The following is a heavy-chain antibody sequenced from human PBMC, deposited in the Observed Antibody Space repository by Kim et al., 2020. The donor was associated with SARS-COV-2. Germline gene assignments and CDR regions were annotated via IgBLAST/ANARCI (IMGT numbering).Heavy chain of an antibody. D-gene: IGHD1-26*01. CDR3: ARGSVNLLL. Sequence: GSEKNYAGHVKGRVTISRDNAEKSVSLQMNSLRAEDTAIYYCARGSVNLLLWGQGNLVTVSS. J-gene: IGHJ4*02. CDR2: GSEK. V-gene: IGHV3-7*01.